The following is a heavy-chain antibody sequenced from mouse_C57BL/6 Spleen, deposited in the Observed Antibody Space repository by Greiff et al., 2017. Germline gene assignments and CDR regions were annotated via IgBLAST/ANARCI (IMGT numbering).Heavy chain of an antibody. V-gene: IGHV1-64*01. CDR3: ATLYYGKSDYDARDY. CDR2: IHPNSGST. Sequence: VQLQQPGAELVKPGASVKLSCKASGYTFTSYWMHWVKQRPGQGLEWIGMIHPNSGSTNYNEKFKSKATLTVDKSSSTAYMQLSSLTSEDSAVYYCATLYYGKSDYDARDYWGQGTSVTVSS. D-gene: IGHD2-1*01. J-gene: IGHJ4*01. CDR1: GYTFTSYW.